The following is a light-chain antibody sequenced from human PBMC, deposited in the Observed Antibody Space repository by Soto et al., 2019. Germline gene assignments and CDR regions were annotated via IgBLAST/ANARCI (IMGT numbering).Light chain of an antibody. J-gene: IGLJ2*01. CDR2: GNS. V-gene: IGLV1-40*01. CDR3: QSYGSSLSGPVV. CDR1: SSNIGAGYD. Sequence: QSVLTQPPSVSGAPGQRVTISCTGSSSNIGAGYDVHWYQQLPGTAPKLLIYGNSNRPSGVPDRFSGSKSGTSASLAITGLQAEDEAGYYCQSYGSSLSGPVVFGGGTKLTVL.